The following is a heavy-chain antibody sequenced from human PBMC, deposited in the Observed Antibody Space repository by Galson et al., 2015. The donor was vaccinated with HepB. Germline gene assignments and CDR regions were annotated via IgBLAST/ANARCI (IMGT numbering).Heavy chain of an antibody. CDR3: AKDLRYDYVWGSYQES. CDR1: GFTFSSYA. Sequence: SLRLSCAASGFTFSSYAMSWVRQAPGKGLEWVSAISGSGGSTYYADSVKGRFTISRDNSKNTLYLQMNSLRAEDTAVYYCAKDLRYDYVWGSYQESWGQGTLVTVSS. CDR2: ISGSGGST. D-gene: IGHD3-16*02. J-gene: IGHJ4*02. V-gene: IGHV3-23*01.